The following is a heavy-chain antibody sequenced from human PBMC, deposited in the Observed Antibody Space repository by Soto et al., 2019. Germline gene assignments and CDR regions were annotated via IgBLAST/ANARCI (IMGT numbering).Heavy chain of an antibody. D-gene: IGHD1-26*01. CDR1: GFTFSSNG. V-gene: IGHV3-33*01. Sequence: GGSLRLSCAASGFTFSSNGMHWVRQAPGKGLEWVAIIWYDGSNKYYADSVKGRFTISRDNSKNTLYLQMNSLRAEDTAMYYCARWNLVGPTIDAFDLWGQGTMVTVSS. CDR3: ARWNLVGPTIDAFDL. J-gene: IGHJ3*01. CDR2: IWYDGSNK.